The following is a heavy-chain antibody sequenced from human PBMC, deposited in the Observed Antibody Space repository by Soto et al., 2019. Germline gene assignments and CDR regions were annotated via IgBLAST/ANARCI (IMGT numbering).Heavy chain of an antibody. CDR2: MYNTGST. CDR3: ARDLWGYCGTDCYPLDV. D-gene: IGHD2-21*02. J-gene: IGHJ6*02. CDR1: GGSISGDY. Sequence: SETLSLTCTVPGGSISGDYWSWIRQPPGKGLEWIGYMYNTGSTVYNPSFKSRVTISVDTSKNQFSLKLNSVTAADTAVYYCARDLWGYCGTDCYPLDVWGQGTTVS. V-gene: IGHV4-59*01.